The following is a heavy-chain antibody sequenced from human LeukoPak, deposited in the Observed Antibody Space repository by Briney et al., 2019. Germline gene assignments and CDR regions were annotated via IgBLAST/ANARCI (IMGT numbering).Heavy chain of an antibody. CDR3: ARGPLYCSGGSCGGTNGMDV. CDR2: INPNSGGT. CDR1: GYTFTNNY. D-gene: IGHD2-15*01. V-gene: IGHV1-2*06. J-gene: IGHJ6*02. Sequence: GASVKVSCKASGYTFTNNYLHWVRQAPGQGLEWMGRINPNSGGTNYAQKFQGRVTMTRDTSISTAYMELSRLRSDDTAVYYCARGPLYCSGGSCGGTNGMDVWGQGTTVTVSS.